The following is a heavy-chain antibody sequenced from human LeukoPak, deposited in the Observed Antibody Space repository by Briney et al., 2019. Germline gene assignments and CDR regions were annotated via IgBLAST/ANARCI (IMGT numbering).Heavy chain of an antibody. CDR1: GGSIGGGYY. Sequence: SETLSLTCTVSGGSIGGGYYWAWIRQPPGKGLEWIGSIHYGGTTHYNPSLQSRVTISADTSKNQFALDLRSVTAADTAVNYCTRDIGDFVSDFWGQGTLVTVSS. CDR3: TRDIGDFVSDF. D-gene: IGHD2-21*02. CDR2: IHYGGTT. J-gene: IGHJ4*02. V-gene: IGHV4-39*02.